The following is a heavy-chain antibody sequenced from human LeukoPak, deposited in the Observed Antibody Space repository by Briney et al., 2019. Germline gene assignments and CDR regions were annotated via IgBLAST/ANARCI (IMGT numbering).Heavy chain of an antibody. D-gene: IGHD6-13*01. CDR3: ATPYSSSGYYYYGMDV. J-gene: IGHJ6*02. CDR2: INPSGGST. CDR1: GYTFTSYY. V-gene: IGHV1-46*01. Sequence: GASVKVSCKASGYTFTSYYMHWVRQAPGQGLEWMGIINPSGGSTSYAQKFQGRVTMTEDTSTDTAYMELSSLRSEDTAVYYCATPYSSSGYYYYGMDVWGQGTTVTVSS.